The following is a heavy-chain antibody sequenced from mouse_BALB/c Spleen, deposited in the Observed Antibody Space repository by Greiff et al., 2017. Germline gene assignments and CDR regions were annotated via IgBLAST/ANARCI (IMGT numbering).Heavy chain of an antibody. V-gene: IGHV1-80*01. CDR3: AREGPLGSSSYAMDY. CDR2: IYPGDGDT. CDR1: GYAFSSYW. J-gene: IGHJ4*01. Sequence: VQLQQSGAELVRPGSSVKISCKASGYAFSSYWMNWVKQRPGQGLEWIGQIYPGDGDTNYNGKFKGKATLTADKSSSTAYMQLSSLTSEDSAVYFCAREGPLGSSSYAMDYWGQGTSVTVSS. D-gene: IGHD1-1*01.